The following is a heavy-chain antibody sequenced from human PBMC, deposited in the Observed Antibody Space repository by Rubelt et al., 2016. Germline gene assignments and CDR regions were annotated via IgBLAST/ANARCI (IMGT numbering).Heavy chain of an antibody. D-gene: IGHD3-3*01. Sequence: SGSTYYNPSLKSRVTISVDTSKNQFSLKLSSVTAADTAVYYCARLGSLRFLARPGMDVRGQGTTVTVSS. J-gene: IGHJ6*02. V-gene: IGHV4-31*02. CDR2: SGST. CDR3: ARLGSLRFLARPGMDV.